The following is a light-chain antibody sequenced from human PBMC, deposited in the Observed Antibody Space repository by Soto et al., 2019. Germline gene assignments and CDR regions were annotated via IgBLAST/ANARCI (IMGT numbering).Light chain of an antibody. J-gene: IGKJ4*01. CDR3: QQSYTSPVT. CDR2: AAS. Sequence: DIQMTQSPSTLSASVGDTVTITCRASQAIRNQLAWYQQDPGKVPKLLIYAASSLQSGVPSRFSGSGSGTDFTLTISSLQPEDFGTYYCQQSYTSPVTFGGGTKVDIK. V-gene: IGKV1-27*01. CDR1: QAIRNQ.